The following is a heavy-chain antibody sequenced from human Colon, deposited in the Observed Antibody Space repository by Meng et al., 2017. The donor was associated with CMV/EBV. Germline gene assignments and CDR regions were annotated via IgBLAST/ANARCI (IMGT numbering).Heavy chain of an antibody. CDR1: GFIFSHYS. CDR3: ATDHLWGMPN. V-gene: IGHV3-30*02. D-gene: IGHD3-3*02. Sequence: VAVVEAGGGVVQAWGSLRLSCVTSGFIFSHYSMQWVRQSPGKGLEWVAHIRFDGSQQFYVQSVKGRFTVSRHDPKNTLYLQMNDLRPEDTGVYYCATDHLWGMPNWGRGTLVTVSS. J-gene: IGHJ4*02. CDR2: IRFDGSQQ.